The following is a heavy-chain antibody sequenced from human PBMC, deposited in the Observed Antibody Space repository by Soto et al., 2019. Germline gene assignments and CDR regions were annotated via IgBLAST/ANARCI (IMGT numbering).Heavy chain of an antibody. Sequence: SETLSLTCTVSGGSISSSSYYWGWIRQPPGKGLEWIGSIYYSGSTYYNPSLKSRVTISVDTSKNQFSLKLSSVTAADTAVYYCARPYYDFWSGYNQGPYYYYGMDVWGQGTTVTVSS. CDR3: ARPYYDFWSGYNQGPYYYYGMDV. CDR1: GGSISSSSYY. CDR2: IYYSGST. V-gene: IGHV4-39*01. J-gene: IGHJ6*02. D-gene: IGHD3-3*01.